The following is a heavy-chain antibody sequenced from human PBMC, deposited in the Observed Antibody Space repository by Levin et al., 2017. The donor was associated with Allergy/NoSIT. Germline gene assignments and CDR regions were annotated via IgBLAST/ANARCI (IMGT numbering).Heavy chain of an antibody. Sequence: QAGGSLRLSCAASGFTLSPFALTWVRQAPGKGLEWVSILSPTGNTYYADSVKGRFTISTDNSDNTLHLQMNSLRAEDTAVYFCSRYCITSACTGYFFGMDVWGQGTAVTVSS. CDR3: SRYCITSACTGYFFGMDV. J-gene: IGHJ6*02. CDR2: LSPTGNT. CDR1: GFTLSPFA. D-gene: IGHD2-8*01. V-gene: IGHV3-23*01.